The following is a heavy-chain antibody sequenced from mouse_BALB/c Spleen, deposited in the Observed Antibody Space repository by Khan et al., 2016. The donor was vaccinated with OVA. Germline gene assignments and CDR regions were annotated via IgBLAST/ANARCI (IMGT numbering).Heavy chain of an antibody. CDR1: GYSFTSYC. D-gene: IGHD2-1*01. CDR3: ARYNGHYGWYFDV. V-gene: IGHV2-9*02. Sequence: QVQLQESGPGLVAPSQSLSITCTVSGYSFTSYCVHWVRQPPGKGLEWLGVIWTGGSTNYNSPLMSRLSISTDNSKSHIFLKMNIRLTDDADTYYYARYNGHYGWYFDVWGEGTTVTVSS. CDR2: IWTGGST. J-gene: IGHJ1*01.